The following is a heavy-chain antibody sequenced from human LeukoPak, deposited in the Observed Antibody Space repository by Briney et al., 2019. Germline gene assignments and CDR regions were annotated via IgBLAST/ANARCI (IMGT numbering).Heavy chain of an antibody. D-gene: IGHD3-10*01. CDR2: IYYSGST. V-gene: IGHV4-59*08. CDR3: AGNYYGSGSYYSEDRY. J-gene: IGHJ4*02. Sequence: SETLSLTCTVSGGSISRNYWSWIRQPPGKGLEWIGYIYYSGSTNYNPSLKSRITISVDTSKNQFSLKLSSVTAADTAVYYCAGNYYGSGSYYSEDRYWGQGTLVTVSS. CDR1: GGSISRNY.